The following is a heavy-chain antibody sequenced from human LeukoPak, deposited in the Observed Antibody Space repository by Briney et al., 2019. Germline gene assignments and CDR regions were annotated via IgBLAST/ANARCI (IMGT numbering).Heavy chain of an antibody. V-gene: IGHV3-74*03. CDR2: INGDGRNT. Sequence: PRGSLRLSCAASGFTFSSHWMHWVRQAPGKGLVWVSRINGDGRNTTYADSVKGRFTISRDNSKNMLYLQMRSLRAEETAVYYCEKMQGYFDYWGQGTLVPVSS. CDR1: GFTFSSHW. CDR3: EKMQGYFDY. J-gene: IGHJ4*02.